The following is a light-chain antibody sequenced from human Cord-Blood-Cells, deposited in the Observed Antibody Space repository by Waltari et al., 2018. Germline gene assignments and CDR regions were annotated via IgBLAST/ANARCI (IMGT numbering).Light chain of an antibody. J-gene: IGKJ3*01. CDR2: AAS. CDR3: QQANSFPFT. V-gene: IGKV1-12*01. Sequence: DIQMTHSPPSVSASVGDRDTITCRTSQGISSWLAWYQQKPGKDPKILIYAASSLQSGVLSRISGSGSGINFTLPISSLQHADFATTYYQQANSFPFTFGPGTKVDIK. CDR1: QGISSW.